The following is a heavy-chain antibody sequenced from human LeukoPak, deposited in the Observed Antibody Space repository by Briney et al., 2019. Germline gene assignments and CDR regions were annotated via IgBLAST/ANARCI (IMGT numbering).Heavy chain of an antibody. D-gene: IGHD3-3*01. CDR1: GFTFSSYS. Sequence: PGGSLRLSCAASGFTFSSYSMNWVRQAPGKGLEWVSSISSSSSYIYYADSVKGRFTISRDNAKNSLYLQMNSLRAEDTAVYYCARVGTIFGVVTHYDMDVWGKGTTVIVSS. J-gene: IGHJ6*03. CDR3: ARVGTIFGVVTHYDMDV. CDR2: ISSSSSYI. V-gene: IGHV3-21*01.